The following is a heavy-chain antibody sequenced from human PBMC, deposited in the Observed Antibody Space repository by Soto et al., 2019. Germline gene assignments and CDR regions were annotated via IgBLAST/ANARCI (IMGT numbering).Heavy chain of an antibody. V-gene: IGHV4-59*01. CDR2: IHYSGSS. Sequence: SETLSLTYSVAGGYSISYYWSWIRQPPGKGLEWIGYIHYSGSSIYNPSLKSRVTIAVDTSKNQFSLKLSSVTAADTAVYYCARVGGSGRYNCDTWGQGILVTVPQ. CDR3: ARVGGSGRYNCDT. D-gene: IGHD6-19*01. CDR1: GGYSISYY. J-gene: IGHJ5*02.